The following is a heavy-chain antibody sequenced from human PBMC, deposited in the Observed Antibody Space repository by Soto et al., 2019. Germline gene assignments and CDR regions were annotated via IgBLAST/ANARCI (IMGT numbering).Heavy chain of an antibody. J-gene: IGHJ6*02. CDR1: GGSISSSSYY. V-gene: IGHV4-39*07. CDR2: INHSGST. D-gene: IGHD3-10*01. Sequence: PSETLSLTCTVSGGSISSSSYYWSWIRQPPGKGLEWIGEINHSGSTNYNPSLKSRVTISVDTSKNQFSPKLSSVTAADTAVYYCARGYGSGSYYNSYYYHYGMDVWGQGTTVTVSS. CDR3: ARGYGSGSYYNSYYYHYGMDV.